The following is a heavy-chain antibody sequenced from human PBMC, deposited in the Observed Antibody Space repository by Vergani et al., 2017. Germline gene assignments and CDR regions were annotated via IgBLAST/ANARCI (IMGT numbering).Heavy chain of an antibody. J-gene: IGHJ6*03. V-gene: IGHV3-21*01. Sequence: EVQLVESGGGLVKPGGSLRLSCAASGFTFSSYSMNWVRQAPGKGLEWVSSISSSSSYIYYADSVKGRFTISRDNAKNSLYLQMNSLRAEDTAVYYCARVEGYCSGGSCYSPYMDVWGKGTTVTVSS. CDR1: GFTFSSYS. CDR2: ISSSSSYI. CDR3: ARVEGYCSGGSCYSPYMDV. D-gene: IGHD2-15*01.